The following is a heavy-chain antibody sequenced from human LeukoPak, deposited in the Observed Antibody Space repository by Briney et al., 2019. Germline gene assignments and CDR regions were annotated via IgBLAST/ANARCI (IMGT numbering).Heavy chain of an antibody. CDR2: ICPDGTVT. V-gene: IGHV3-74*01. Sequence: GGSLRPSCAASGFTFSNYCMHWVRQIPGKGLVWVSRICPDGTVTNYADSVKGRFTISRDNAKNMVFLQMNSLRADDTAVYYCVRDFRSADYWGQGILVTVSS. CDR3: VRDFRSADY. J-gene: IGHJ4*02. CDR1: GFTFSNYC.